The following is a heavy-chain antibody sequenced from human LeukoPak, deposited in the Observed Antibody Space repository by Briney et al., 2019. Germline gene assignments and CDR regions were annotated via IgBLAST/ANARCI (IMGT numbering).Heavy chain of an antibody. J-gene: IGHJ6*02. V-gene: IGHV3-30*04. Sequence: GSLRLSCAASGFTFSSYAMHWVRQAPGKGLEWVAVISYDGSNKYYADSVKGRFTISRDNSKNTLYLQMNSLRAEDTAVYYCARDAVPKSHGSVSSGWYYYYGMDVWGQGTTVTVSS. CDR1: GFTFSSYA. D-gene: IGHD6-19*01. CDR3: ARDAVPKSHGSVSSGWYYYYGMDV. CDR2: ISYDGSNK.